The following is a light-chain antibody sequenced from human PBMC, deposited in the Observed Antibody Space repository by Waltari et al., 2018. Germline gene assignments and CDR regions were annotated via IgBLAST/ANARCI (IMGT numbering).Light chain of an antibody. Sequence: DIVMTQSPDSLAVSLGESATINCKSSQSVLYSSNNQNYLAWYQQKPGQPPKLPIYWASTRESGVPDRFSGSGSGTDFTLTISSLQAEDVAVYYCQQYYSTPETFGQGTKVEIK. J-gene: IGKJ1*01. CDR1: QSVLYSSNNQNY. V-gene: IGKV4-1*01. CDR2: WAS. CDR3: QQYYSTPET.